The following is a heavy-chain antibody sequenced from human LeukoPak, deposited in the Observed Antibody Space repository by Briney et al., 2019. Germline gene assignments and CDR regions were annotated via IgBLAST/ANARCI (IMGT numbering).Heavy chain of an antibody. CDR2: ISTNTGNP. J-gene: IGHJ6*03. CDR1: GYTFTSYA. D-gene: IGHD2-15*01. CDR3: ARKSVAATPRDIVYQYSYMDV. V-gene: IGHV7-4-1*02. Sequence: ASVTVSCKSSGYTFTSYAMNWLRQAPGHGLEWMGWISTNTGNPTYAQGFTGRFVFSLDTSVSTAYLQISSLKAEDTAVYHCARKSVAATPRDIVYQYSYMDVWGKGTTVTVSS.